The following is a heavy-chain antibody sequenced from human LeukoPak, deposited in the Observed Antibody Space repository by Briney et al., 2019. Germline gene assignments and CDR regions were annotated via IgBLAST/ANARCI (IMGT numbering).Heavy chain of an antibody. D-gene: IGHD2-15*01. CDR3: VRISCTGSRCKPYSYYDMDV. CDR2: IWYDGSIK. Sequence: GRSLRLSCAASGFTFNTHGMHWVRQAPGKGLEWVAVIWYDGSIKYYSDSVKGRFTISRDNSKNTLNPQMNSLRAEDTAVYYCVRISCTGSRCKPYSYYDMDVWGQGTTVTVSS. V-gene: IGHV3-33*01. CDR1: GFTFNTHG. J-gene: IGHJ6*02.